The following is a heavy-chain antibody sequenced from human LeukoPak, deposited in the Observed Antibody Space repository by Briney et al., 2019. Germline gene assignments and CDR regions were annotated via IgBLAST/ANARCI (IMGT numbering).Heavy chain of an antibody. V-gene: IGHV1-69*06. Sequence: ASVKVSCKASGGTFSSYAISWVRQAPGQGLEWMGGIIPIFGTTNYAQKFQGRVTITADKSTSTAYMELSSLRSEDTAVYFCARTLHADTGGWGAFDIWGQGTMVTVSS. CDR1: GGTFSSYA. CDR2: IIPIFGTT. D-gene: IGHD2-8*02. CDR3: ARTLHADTGGWGAFDI. J-gene: IGHJ3*02.